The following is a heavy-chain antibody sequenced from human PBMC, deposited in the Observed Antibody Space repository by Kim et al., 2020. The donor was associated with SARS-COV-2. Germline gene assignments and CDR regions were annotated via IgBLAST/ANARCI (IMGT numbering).Heavy chain of an antibody. CDR2: INAGNGNT. V-gene: IGHV1-3*01. CDR1: GYTFTSYA. CDR3: ARDHGIVATHYYYYGMDV. D-gene: IGHD5-12*01. J-gene: IGHJ6*02. Sequence: ASVKVSCKASGYTFTSYAMHWVRQAPGQRLEWMGWINAGNGNTKYSQKFQGRVTITRDTSASTAYMELSSLRSEDTAVYYCARDHGIVATHYYYYGMDVWGQGTTVTVSS.